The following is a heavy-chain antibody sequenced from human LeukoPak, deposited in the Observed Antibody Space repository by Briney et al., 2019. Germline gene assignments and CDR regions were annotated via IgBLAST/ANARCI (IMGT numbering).Heavy chain of an antibody. CDR3: ARYGTDPFDI. J-gene: IGHJ3*02. Sequence: GGSLRLSCGASGFTFSRYWMHWVRQAPGKGQVWVSRINNDGSNTYYADSVKGRFTISRDNAKNTLYLQMDGLRAEDTALYYCARYGTDPFDIWGQGTLVTLSS. V-gene: IGHV3-74*01. D-gene: IGHD4-17*01. CDR1: GFTFSRYW. CDR2: INNDGSNT.